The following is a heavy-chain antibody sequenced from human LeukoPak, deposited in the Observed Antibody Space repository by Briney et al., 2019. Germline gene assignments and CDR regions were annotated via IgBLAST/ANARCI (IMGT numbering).Heavy chain of an antibody. CDR1: GFTFSDYY. J-gene: IGHJ6*03. Sequence: GGSLRLSCAASGFTFSDYYMSWIRQAPGKGLEWVSYISSSCSAIYYADSVRGRFTISRDNAKNSLYLQMNSLRAEDTAVYYCARLVVVAATGGYYMDVWGKGTTVTVSS. D-gene: IGHD2-15*01. V-gene: IGHV3-11*01. CDR2: ISSSCSAI. CDR3: ARLVVVAATGGYYMDV.